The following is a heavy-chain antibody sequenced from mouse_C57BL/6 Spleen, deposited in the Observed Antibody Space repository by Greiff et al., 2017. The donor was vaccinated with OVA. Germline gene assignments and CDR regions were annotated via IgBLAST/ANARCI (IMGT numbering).Heavy chain of an antibody. D-gene: IGHD2-3*01. V-gene: IGHV1-26*01. CDR1: GYTFTDYY. CDR2: INPNNGGT. Sequence: EVKLQQSGPELVKPGASVKISCKASGYTFTDYYMNWVKQSHGKSLEWIGDINPNNGGTSYNQKFKGKATLTVDKSSSTAYMELRSLTSEDSAVYYCARNGGYYPFDYWGQGTTLTVSS. J-gene: IGHJ2*01. CDR3: ARNGGYYPFDY.